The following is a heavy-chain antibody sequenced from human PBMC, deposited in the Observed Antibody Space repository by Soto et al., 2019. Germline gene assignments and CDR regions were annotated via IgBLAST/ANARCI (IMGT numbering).Heavy chain of an antibody. D-gene: IGHD3-10*01. CDR2: ISGSGGST. J-gene: IGHJ4*02. V-gene: IGHV3-23*01. Sequence: PGGSLRLSCAASGFTFGSYWMSWVRQAPGKGLEWVSLISGSGGSTYYADSVKGRFTISRDNSKDTLYLQMDSLRADDTAVYYCAKVHGSGNYHNFPDYWGQGTLVTVSS. CDR1: GFTFGSYW. CDR3: AKVHGSGNYHNFPDY.